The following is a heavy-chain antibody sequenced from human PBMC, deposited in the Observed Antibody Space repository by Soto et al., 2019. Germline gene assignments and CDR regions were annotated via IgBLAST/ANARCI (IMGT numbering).Heavy chain of an antibody. CDR2: ISAYNGNT. Sequence: ASVKVSCKASGYTFTSYGISWVRQAPGQGLEWMGWISAYNGNTNYAQKLQGRVTMTTDTSTSTAYMELRSLRSDGTAVYYCARDRVVSSQGNYGMDVWGQGTTVTVSS. V-gene: IGHV1-18*01. CDR3: ARDRVVSSQGNYGMDV. D-gene: IGHD3-10*01. CDR1: GYTFTSYG. J-gene: IGHJ6*02.